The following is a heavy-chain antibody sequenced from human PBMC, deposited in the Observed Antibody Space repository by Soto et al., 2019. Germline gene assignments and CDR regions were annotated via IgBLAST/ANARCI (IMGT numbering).Heavy chain of an antibody. Sequence: GGSLRLSCAASGFTFSSYAMSWVRQAPGKGLEWVSSISGSGGSTYYADSVKGRFTISRDNSKNTLYLQMNSLRAEDTAVYYCAKQNTIFGVVIDFYYYGMDVWGQGTKVTVYS. CDR2: ISGSGGST. J-gene: IGHJ6*02. CDR3: AKQNTIFGVVIDFYYYGMDV. D-gene: IGHD3-3*01. V-gene: IGHV3-23*01. CDR1: GFTFSSYA.